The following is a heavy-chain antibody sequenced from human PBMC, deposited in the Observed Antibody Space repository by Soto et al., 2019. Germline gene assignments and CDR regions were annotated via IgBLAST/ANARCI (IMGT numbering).Heavy chain of an antibody. V-gene: IGHV3-30-3*01. J-gene: IGHJ3*02. Sequence: GGSLRLSCAASGFTFSSYAMHWVRQAPGKGLEWVAVISYDGSNKYYADSVKGRFTISRDNSKNTLYLQMNSLRAEDTAVYYCARFRELRKAFDIWGQGTMVTVSS. CDR2: ISYDGSNK. D-gene: IGHD1-26*01. CDR1: GFTFSSYA. CDR3: ARFRELRKAFDI.